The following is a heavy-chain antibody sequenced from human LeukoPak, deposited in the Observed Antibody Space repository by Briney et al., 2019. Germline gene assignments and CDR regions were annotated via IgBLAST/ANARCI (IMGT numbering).Heavy chain of an antibody. J-gene: IGHJ3*02. Sequence: GESLKIPCKGSGYSFTSYWIGWVRQMPGKGLEWMGIIYPGDSDTRYSPSFQGQVTISADKSISTAYLQWSSLKASDTAMYYCARIAYCGGDCYSDAFDIWGQGTMVTVSS. CDR1: GYSFTSYW. CDR2: IYPGDSDT. V-gene: IGHV5-51*01. D-gene: IGHD2-21*02. CDR3: ARIAYCGGDCYSDAFDI.